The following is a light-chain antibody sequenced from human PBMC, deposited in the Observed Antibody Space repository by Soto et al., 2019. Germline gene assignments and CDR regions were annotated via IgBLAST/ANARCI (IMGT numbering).Light chain of an antibody. CDR1: QSALFSCNKKTY. J-gene: IGKJ4*01. Sequence: DIVMTLSPDAPSVSLGERATINCKSIQSALFSCNKKTYLAWFQQKPGQPPRVVIYRVSTRGSGVPDRFSGSGSGTDFTLNISSVQAEDVGVYYCKQYSSRPITFGGGTKVDI. CDR2: RVS. CDR3: KQYSSRPIT. V-gene: IGKV4-1*01.